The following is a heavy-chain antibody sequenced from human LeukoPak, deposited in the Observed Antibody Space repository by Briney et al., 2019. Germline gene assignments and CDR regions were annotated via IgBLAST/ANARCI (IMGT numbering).Heavy chain of an antibody. CDR1: GYSISSGYY. D-gene: IGHD3-22*01. CDR2: IYHSGST. J-gene: IGHJ4*02. V-gene: IGHV4-38-2*01. Sequence: SETPSLTCAVSGYSISSGYYWGWIRQPPGKGLEWIGSIYHSGSTYYNPSLKSRVTISVDTSKNQFSLKLSSVTAADTAVYYCARHRSNYYDSSGYYYNYWGQGTLVTVSS. CDR3: ARHRSNYYDSSGYYYNY.